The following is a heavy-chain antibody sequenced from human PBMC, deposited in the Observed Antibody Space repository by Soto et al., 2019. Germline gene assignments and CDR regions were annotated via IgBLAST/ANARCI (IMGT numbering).Heavy chain of an antibody. CDR2: IIPIFGTA. D-gene: IGHD6-25*01. Sequence: ASVKVSCKASGGTFSSYAISWVRQAPGQGLEWMGGIIPIFGTANYAQKFQGRVTITADESTSTAYMELSSLRSEDTAVYYCTRDLSGYLDYWGQGTLVTVSS. CDR3: TRDLSGYLDY. J-gene: IGHJ4*02. V-gene: IGHV1-69*13. CDR1: GGTFSSYA.